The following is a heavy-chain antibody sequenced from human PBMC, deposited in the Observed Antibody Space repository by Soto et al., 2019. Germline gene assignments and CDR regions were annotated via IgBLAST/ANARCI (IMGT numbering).Heavy chain of an antibody. Sequence: GASVKVSCKASGYTFTSFVVNWVRQATGQGLEWLGWINAYNGNTNYAQNFQGRVTMTADTSTSTAYMEVRSLRSDDTAVYYCATGGGGLAAHLIWGQGTLVTATS. CDR1: GYTFTSFV. CDR3: ATGGGGLAAHLI. CDR2: INAYNGNT. J-gene: IGHJ4*02. V-gene: IGHV1-18*01. D-gene: IGHD6-13*01.